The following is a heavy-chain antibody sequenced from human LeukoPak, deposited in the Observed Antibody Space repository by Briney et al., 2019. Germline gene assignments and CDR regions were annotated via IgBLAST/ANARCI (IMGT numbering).Heavy chain of an antibody. Sequence: GRSLRLSCAASGFTFSSYVMHWVRQAPGKGLEWVAVISIDGSNKYYADSVKGRFTISRGNSKNTLYLQMNSLRPEDTAVYYCARPLATSGSYYGDYYYYYGMDVWGQGTTVTVSS. D-gene: IGHD1-26*01. CDR2: ISIDGSNK. V-gene: IGHV3-30-3*01. J-gene: IGHJ6*02. CDR1: GFTFSSYV. CDR3: ARPLATSGSYYGDYYYYYGMDV.